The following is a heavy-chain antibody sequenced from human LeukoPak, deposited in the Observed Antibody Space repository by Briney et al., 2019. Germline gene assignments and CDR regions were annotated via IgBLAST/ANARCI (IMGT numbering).Heavy chain of an antibody. CDR1: RLPVSNNY. CDR2: IYGGGST. V-gene: IGHV3-66*02. Sequence: GGSLRLSCAASRLPVSNNYMSWVRQAPGKGLEWVSIIYGGGSTYYADSVKGRFTISRDNSKNTLYLQMNSLRPEDTAVYYCAGYCSSANCYTEYSFAYWGQGTLVTVSS. D-gene: IGHD2-2*02. CDR3: AGYCSSANCYTEYSFAY. J-gene: IGHJ4*02.